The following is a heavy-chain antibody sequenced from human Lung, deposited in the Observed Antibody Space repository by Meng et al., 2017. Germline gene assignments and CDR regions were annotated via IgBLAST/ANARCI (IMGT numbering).Heavy chain of an antibody. CDR3: GRATHYGDYAFDI. J-gene: IGHJ3*02. CDR2: ISAYNGNT. CDR1: GYTFTSYG. V-gene: IGHV1-18*01. D-gene: IGHD4-17*01. Sequence: ASAQDSCNASGYTFTSYGISWLRQAPGQGLEWMGWISAYNGNTNYAQKLQGRVTMTTDTSTSTAYMGLRSLRSDDTAVYYCGRATHYGDYAFDIWGQGTMVTVSS.